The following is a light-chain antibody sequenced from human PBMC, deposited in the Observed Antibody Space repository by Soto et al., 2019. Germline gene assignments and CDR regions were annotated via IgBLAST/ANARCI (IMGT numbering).Light chain of an antibody. CDR3: QQYNNWPPLT. CDR2: GAF. CDR1: QSVNFN. V-gene: IGKV3-15*01. Sequence: EIVMTQSPATLSVSPGERATLSCRASQSVNFNLAWYQQKPGQAPRLLIYGAFIRATGIPARFSGSGSGTEFTLTVSSLQSEDSAVYYCQQYNNWPPLTFGGGTKVETK. J-gene: IGKJ4*01.